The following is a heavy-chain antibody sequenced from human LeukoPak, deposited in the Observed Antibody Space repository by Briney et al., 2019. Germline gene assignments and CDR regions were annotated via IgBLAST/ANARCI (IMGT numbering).Heavy chain of an antibody. V-gene: IGHV3-30*19. CDR1: GFTFSSYG. J-gene: IGHJ3*02. CDR3: AREFTIFGVVIQRYDAFDI. Sequence: PGRSLRLSCAASGFTFSSYGMNWVRQAPGKGLEWVAVMSNDGSIKKYANSVKGRFTISRDNSKNTLYLQMDSLRAEDTAVYYCAREFTIFGVVIQRYDAFDIWGQGTMVTVSS. D-gene: IGHD3-3*01. CDR2: MSNDGSIK.